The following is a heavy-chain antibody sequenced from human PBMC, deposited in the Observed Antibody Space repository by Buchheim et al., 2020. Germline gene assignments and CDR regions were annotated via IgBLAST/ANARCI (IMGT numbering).Heavy chain of an antibody. J-gene: IGHJ4*02. CDR1: GFTFSYFW. CDR3: ARDWTSIAARPDY. V-gene: IGHV3-74*01. CDR2: INHDGSST. Sequence: EVQLVESGGGLVQPGGSLRLSCAASGFTFSYFWMHWVRQAPGKGLVWVSRINHDGSSTTYADSVKGRFTISRDNAKNTLYLQMNRRSAEDTALYYCARDWTSIAARPDYWGQGTL. D-gene: IGHD6-6*01.